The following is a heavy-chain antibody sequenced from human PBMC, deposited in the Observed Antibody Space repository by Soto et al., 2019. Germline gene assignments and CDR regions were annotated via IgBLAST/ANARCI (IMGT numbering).Heavy chain of an antibody. CDR1: GFTFSSYG. Sequence: LRLSCAASGFTFSSYGMHWVRQTPGKGLEWVAIISYDGSNKYYADSVKGRFTISRDNSKNTLYLQMNSLRAEDTAVYYCATLIVAEFDYWGQGTLVTVSS. V-gene: IGHV3-30*03. CDR2: ISYDGSNK. J-gene: IGHJ4*02. CDR3: ATLIVAEFDY. D-gene: IGHD3-16*02.